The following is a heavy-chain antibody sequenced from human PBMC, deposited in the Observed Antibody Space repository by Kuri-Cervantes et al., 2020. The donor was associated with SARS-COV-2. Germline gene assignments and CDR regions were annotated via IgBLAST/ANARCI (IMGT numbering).Heavy chain of an antibody. CDR1: GFNFSRTD. J-gene: IGHJ4*02. CDR2: ISHDGKNK. D-gene: IGHD2-21*01. V-gene: IGHV3-30*18. CDR3: AKDRVGVQDF. Sequence: GESLKSSCAASGFNFSRTDMHWVRQAPGKGLEWVAVISHDGKNKKCIASGKGRFTISRDNSQNTLYLHMKSLRSEDTAMYYCAKDRVGVQDFWGQGTLVTGSS.